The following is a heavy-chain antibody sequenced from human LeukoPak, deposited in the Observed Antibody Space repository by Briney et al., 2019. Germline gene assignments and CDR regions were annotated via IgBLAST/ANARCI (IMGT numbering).Heavy chain of an antibody. D-gene: IGHD3-3*01. CDR3: AKVGYYDFWSGYPD. Sequence: GGSLRLSCAASGFTFSSYGMHWVRQAPGKGLEWVAVIWYDGSNKYYADSVKGRFTISRDNSKNTLYLQMNSLRAEDTAVYYCAKVGYYDFWSGYPDWGQGTLVTVSS. J-gene: IGHJ4*02. CDR1: GFTFSSYG. V-gene: IGHV3-33*06. CDR2: IWYDGSNK.